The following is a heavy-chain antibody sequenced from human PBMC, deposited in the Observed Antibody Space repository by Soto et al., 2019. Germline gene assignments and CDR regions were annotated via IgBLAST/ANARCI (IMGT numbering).Heavy chain of an antibody. V-gene: IGHV3-30-3*01. D-gene: IGHD3-3*01. CDR1: GFTFSSYA. CDR2: ISYDGSNK. CDR3: ARGGGDFWSGQNFDY. Sequence: GGSLRLSCAASGFTFSSYAMHWVRQAPGKGLEWVAVISYDGSNKYYADSVKGRFTISRDNSKNTLYLQMNSLRAEDTAVYYCARGGGDFWSGQNFDYWGQGTLVTVSS. J-gene: IGHJ4*02.